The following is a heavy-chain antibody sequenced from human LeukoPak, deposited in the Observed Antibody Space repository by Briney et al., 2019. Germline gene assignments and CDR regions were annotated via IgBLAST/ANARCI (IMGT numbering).Heavy chain of an antibody. D-gene: IGHD2-2*01. V-gene: IGHV3-7*04. Sequence: GGSLRLSCAASGFTFSSYWMSWVRQAPGKGLEWVANIKEDGSEKYYVDSVKGRFTISRDNAKNSLYLQMNSLRAEDTAVYYCARVIVEPAAMRGYYYSYGMDVWGQGTTVTVSS. CDR3: ARVIVEPAAMRGYYYSYGMDV. J-gene: IGHJ6*02. CDR1: GFTFSSYW. CDR2: IKEDGSEK.